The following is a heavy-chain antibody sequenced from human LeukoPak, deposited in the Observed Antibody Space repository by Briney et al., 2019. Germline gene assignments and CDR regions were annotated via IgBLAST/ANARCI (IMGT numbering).Heavy chain of an antibody. J-gene: IGHJ4*02. CDR1: GGSFSGYY. V-gene: IGHV4-34*01. CDR2: INHSGST. CDR3: ARVGGIAARRVFDY. D-gene: IGHD6-6*01. Sequence: SETLSLTCAVYGGSFSGYYWSWIRQPPGKGLEWIGEINHSGSTNYNPSLKSRVTISVDTSKNQFSLKLSSVTAADTAVYYCARVGGIAARRVFDYWGQGTLVTVSS.